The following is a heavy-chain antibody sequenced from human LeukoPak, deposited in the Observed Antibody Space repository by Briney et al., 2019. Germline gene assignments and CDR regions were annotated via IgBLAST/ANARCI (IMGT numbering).Heavy chain of an antibody. CDR3: ARIGASSWYEDY. J-gene: IGHJ4*02. CDR2: ISYDGSNK. CDR1: GFTFSSYA. V-gene: IGHV3-30*04. Sequence: GGSLRLSCAASGFTFSSYAMHWVRQAPGKWLEWVAVISYDGSNKYYADSVKGRFTISRDNSKDTLYLQMNSLRAEDTAVYYCARIGASSWYEDYWGQGTLVTVSS. D-gene: IGHD6-13*01.